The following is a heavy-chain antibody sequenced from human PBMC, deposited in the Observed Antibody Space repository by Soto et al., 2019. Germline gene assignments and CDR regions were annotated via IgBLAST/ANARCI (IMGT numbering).Heavy chain of an antibody. Sequence: GSLRLSCAASGFTFSTYSMNWVRQAPGKGLEWVSSINGRGNYIYYTDSVKGRFTISRDNAKNSLYLQMNSLRVEDTAVYYCAREDGIVGASSAFDYWGQGTLVTVSS. V-gene: IGHV3-21*01. D-gene: IGHD1-26*01. CDR3: AREDGIVGASSAFDY. CDR1: GFTFSTYS. CDR2: INGRGNYI. J-gene: IGHJ4*02.